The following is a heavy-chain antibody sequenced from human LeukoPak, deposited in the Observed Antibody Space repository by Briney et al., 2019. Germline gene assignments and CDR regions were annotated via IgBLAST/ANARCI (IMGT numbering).Heavy chain of an antibody. J-gene: IGHJ4*02. D-gene: IGHD3-22*01. CDR1: GGSISSSSYY. Sequence: KPSETLSLTCTVSGGSISSSSYYRGWIRQPPGKGLEWIGSIYYSGSTYYNPSLKSRVTISVDTSKNQFSLKLSSVTAADTAVYYCARHFYYDSSGYLPGKPFDYWGQGTLVTVSS. V-gene: IGHV4-39*01. CDR2: IYYSGST. CDR3: ARHFYYDSSGYLPGKPFDY.